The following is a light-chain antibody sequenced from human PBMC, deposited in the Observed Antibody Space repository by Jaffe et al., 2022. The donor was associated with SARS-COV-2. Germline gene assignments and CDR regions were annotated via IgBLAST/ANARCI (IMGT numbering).Light chain of an antibody. CDR3: QQSYSASTWT. J-gene: IGKJ1*01. V-gene: IGKV1-39*01. Sequence: DIQMTQSPSSLSASVGDSLTITCRASQSISTYLNWYQQKPGKAPNLLIYAASNLQSGVPSRFSGSGSGTDFTLTISSLQPEDFATYYCQQSYSASTWTFGQGTKVEV. CDR2: AAS. CDR1: QSISTY.